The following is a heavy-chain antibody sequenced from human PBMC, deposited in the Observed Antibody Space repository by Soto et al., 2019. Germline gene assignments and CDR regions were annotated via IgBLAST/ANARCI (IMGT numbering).Heavy chain of an antibody. V-gene: IGHV4-39*01. Sequence: SETLSLTCTVSGVSISSSSYYWGWIRQPPGKGLEWIGSIYYSGSTYYNPSLKSRVTISVDTSKNQFSLKLSSVTAADTAVYYCARDTSGWNYYFDYWGQGSLVTVSS. J-gene: IGHJ4*02. D-gene: IGHD6-19*01. CDR1: GVSISSSSYY. CDR3: ARDTSGWNYYFDY. CDR2: IYYSGST.